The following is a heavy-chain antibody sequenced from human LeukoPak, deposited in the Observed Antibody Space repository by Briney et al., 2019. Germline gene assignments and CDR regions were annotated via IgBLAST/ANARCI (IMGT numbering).Heavy chain of an antibody. V-gene: IGHV1-46*01. CDR1: GYTFTTYY. CDR2: INLSGGAT. CDR3: ASGAFGLRSA. J-gene: IGHJ5*02. Sequence: GASVKVSCKASGYTFTTYYMHWLRQAPGQGLEWMGIINLSGGATTYAQKFQGRVTMTRDMSTSTVYMELSSLRSADTAVYYCASGAFGLRSAWGQGTLVTVSS. D-gene: IGHD3/OR15-3a*01.